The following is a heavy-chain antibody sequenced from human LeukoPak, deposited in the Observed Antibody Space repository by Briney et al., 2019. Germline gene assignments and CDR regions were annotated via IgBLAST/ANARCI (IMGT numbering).Heavy chain of an antibody. CDR2: ISPDGKYI. V-gene: IGHV3-23*01. Sequence: PGGSLRLSCAASGFTFSSTVMTWVRQAPGKGLEWVSTISPDGKYIYYADSLRGRFTMSRDNSKNTLYLQMNSLRAEDTAVYYCAKGPGGAFDIWGQGTMVTVSS. J-gene: IGHJ3*02. CDR1: GFTFSSTV. D-gene: IGHD3-16*01. CDR3: AKGPGGAFDI.